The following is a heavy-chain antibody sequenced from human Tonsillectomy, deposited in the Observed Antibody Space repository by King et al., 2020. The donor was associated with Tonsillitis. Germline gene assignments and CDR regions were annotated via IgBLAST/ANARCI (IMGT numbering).Heavy chain of an antibody. CDR1: GGSISSDDYY. Sequence: VQLQESGPGLVKPSQTLSLTCTVSGGSISSDDYYWSWIRQTPGKGLEWIGNIYYRGSTYYNPSLKSRITISVDTSKNQFSLKLTSVTAADTAVYYCARGVYDYLWGRYRHFDYWGQGTLVTVSS. D-gene: IGHD3-16*02. CDR3: ARGVYDYLWGRYRHFDY. J-gene: IGHJ4*02. CDR2: IYYRGST. V-gene: IGHV4-30-4*01.